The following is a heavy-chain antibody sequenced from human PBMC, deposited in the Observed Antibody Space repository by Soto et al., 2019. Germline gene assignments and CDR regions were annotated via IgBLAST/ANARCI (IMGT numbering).Heavy chain of an antibody. CDR2: IRSKAYGGTT. CDR1: GFTFGDYA. V-gene: IGHV3-49*04. Sequence: PGWSLRLSCTASGFTFGDYAMSWVRQAPGKGLEWVGFIRSKAYGGTTEYAASVKGRFTISRDDSKSIAYLQMNSLKTEDTAVYYCTRDGTWHWNKGVYYYHGIEVWGQGPTFTV. J-gene: IGHJ6*02. CDR3: TRDGTWHWNKGVYYYHGIEV. D-gene: IGHD1-1*01.